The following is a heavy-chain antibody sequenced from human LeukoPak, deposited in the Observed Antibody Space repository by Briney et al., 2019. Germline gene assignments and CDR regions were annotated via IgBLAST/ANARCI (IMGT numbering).Heavy chain of an antibody. J-gene: IGHJ3*02. D-gene: IGHD3-10*01. V-gene: IGHV4-4*07. Sequence: SETLSLTCTGSGGSISSYYWSWIRQPAGKGLEWIGRIYTSGSTNYNPSLTSRVTISVDTSKNQFSLKLSSVTAADTAVYYCARVWFGEFGSDAFDIWGQGTMVTVSS. CDR2: IYTSGST. CDR3: ARVWFGEFGSDAFDI. CDR1: GGSISSYY.